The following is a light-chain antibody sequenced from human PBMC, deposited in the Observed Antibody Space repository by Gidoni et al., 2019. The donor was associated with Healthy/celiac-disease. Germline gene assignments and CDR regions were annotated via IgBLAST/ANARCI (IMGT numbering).Light chain of an antibody. CDR1: QSVSSY. Sequence: IVLTQSPATLSLSPGERATLSCRASQSVSSYLAWYQQKPGQAPRLLIYDASNRATGIPARFSGSGSGTDFTLTISSLEPEDFAVYYCQQRSNWPPVTVXGGTKVEIK. V-gene: IGKV3-11*01. CDR2: DAS. J-gene: IGKJ4*01. CDR3: QQRSNWPPVT.